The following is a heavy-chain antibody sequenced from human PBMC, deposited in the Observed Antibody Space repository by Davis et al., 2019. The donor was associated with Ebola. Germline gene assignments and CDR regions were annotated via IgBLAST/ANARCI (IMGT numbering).Heavy chain of an antibody. CDR3: ARDNYGGDSVWYFDL. J-gene: IGHJ2*01. Sequence: AASVKVSCKASGYTFSRYAMNWVRQAPGQGLEWMGWINTNTGNPTYAQGFTGRFVFSLDTSVSTAYLQISSLKPEDTAVYYCARDNYGGDSVWYFDLWGRGTLLTVSS. CDR1: GYTFSRYA. D-gene: IGHD4-23*01. CDR2: INTNTGNP. V-gene: IGHV7-4-1*02.